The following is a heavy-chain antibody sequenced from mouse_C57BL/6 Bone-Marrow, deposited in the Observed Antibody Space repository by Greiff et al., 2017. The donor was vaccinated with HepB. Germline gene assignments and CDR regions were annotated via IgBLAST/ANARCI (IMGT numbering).Heavy chain of an antibody. CDR3: ASPGYSLYYAMDY. CDR2: INPSNGGT. CDR1: GYTFTSYW. V-gene: IGHV1-53*01. D-gene: IGHD2-3*01. Sequence: QVQLQQPGAELVKPGASVKLSCKASGYTFTSYWMHWVKQRPGQGLEWIGNINPSNGGTNYNEKFKSKATLTVDKSSSTAYMQLSSLTSEDSAVYYCASPGYSLYYAMDYWGQGTSVTVSS. J-gene: IGHJ4*01.